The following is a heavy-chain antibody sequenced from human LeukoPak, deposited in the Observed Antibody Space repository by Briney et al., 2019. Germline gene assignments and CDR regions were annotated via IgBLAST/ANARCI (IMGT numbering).Heavy chain of an antibody. CDR2: ISGSGGST. D-gene: IGHD3-3*01. V-gene: IGHV3-23*01. CDR1: GFTFSSYA. CDR3: AKHVPTYYDFWSGYLDY. J-gene: IGHJ4*02. Sequence: GGSLRLSCAASGFTFSSYAMSWVRQAPGKGLEWVSAISGSGGSTYYADSVKGRFTISRDNSKNTLYLQMNSLRAEDTAVHYCAKHVPTYYDFWSGYLDYWGQGTLVTVSS.